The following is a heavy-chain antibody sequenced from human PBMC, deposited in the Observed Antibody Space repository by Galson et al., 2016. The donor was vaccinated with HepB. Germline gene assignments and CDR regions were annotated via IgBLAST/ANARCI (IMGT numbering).Heavy chain of an antibody. Sequence: IRQPPGKGLEWIGYIHYSGSTNYNPSLRSRVTISVDTSKNQFSLKLTSVTAADTAVYYCAREDYFHYGVDVWGQGTTVTVS. CDR3: AREDYFHYGVDV. V-gene: IGHV4-59*12. J-gene: IGHJ6*02. CDR2: IHYSGST.